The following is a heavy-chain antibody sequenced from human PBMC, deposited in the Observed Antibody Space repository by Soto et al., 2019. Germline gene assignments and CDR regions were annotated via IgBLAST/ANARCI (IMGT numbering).Heavy chain of an antibody. D-gene: IGHD2-15*01. J-gene: IGHJ4*02. CDR2: IYYSGST. CDR1: GGSISSYY. V-gene: IGHV4-59*12. Sequence: KASETLSLTCTVSGGSISSYYWSWIRQPPGKGLEWIGYIYYSGSTNYNPSLKSRVTKSVDRSKNQFSLKLSSVTAADTAVYYCARGQVVAAQQWGQGTLVTVSS. CDR3: ARGQVVAAQQ.